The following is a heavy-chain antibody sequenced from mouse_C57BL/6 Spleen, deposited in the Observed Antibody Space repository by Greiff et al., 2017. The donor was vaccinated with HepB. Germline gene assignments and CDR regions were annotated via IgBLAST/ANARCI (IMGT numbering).Heavy chain of an antibody. Sequence: EVKVVESGGDLVKPGGSLKLSCAASGFTFSSYGMSWVRQTPDKRLEWVATISSGGSYTYYPDSVKGRITISRDNAKNTLYLQMSSLKSEDTAMYYCARLTGTDYAMDYWGQGTSVTVSS. CDR3: ARLTGTDYAMDY. CDR2: ISSGGSYT. J-gene: IGHJ4*01. V-gene: IGHV5-6*01. D-gene: IGHD4-1*01. CDR1: GFTFSSYG.